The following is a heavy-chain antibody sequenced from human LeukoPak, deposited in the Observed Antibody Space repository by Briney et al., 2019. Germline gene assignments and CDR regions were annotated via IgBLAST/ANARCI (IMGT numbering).Heavy chain of an antibody. V-gene: IGHV3-15*01. CDR1: GFTFSNAW. J-gene: IGHJ4*02. CDR2: IKSKTDGGTT. Sequence: PGGSLRLSCAASGFTFSNAWVSWVRQAPGKGLEWVGRIKSKTDGGTTGYAAPVKGRFTISRDDLNNTLYLQMNSLKTEDTAVYYCTTEKWFGELLIAYWGQGTLVTVFS. CDR3: TTEKWFGELLIAY. D-gene: IGHD3-10*01.